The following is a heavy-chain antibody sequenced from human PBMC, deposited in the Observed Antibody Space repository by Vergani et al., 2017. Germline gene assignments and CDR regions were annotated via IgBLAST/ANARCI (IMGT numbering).Heavy chain of an antibody. CDR1: DFKFDQFG. V-gene: IGHV3-20*04. D-gene: IGHD3-3*01. Sequence: EVELLDSGGKVVRPGGSLRLSCVASDFKFDQFGMMWVRQSPGKGPEWVAGTSYNGLDVGYSESVEGRFTISRDKSKNTLYLQMNSLRAEDTAVYYCARFSRPYYDFWSGYYVTDYYYMDVWGKGTTVTVSS. J-gene: IGHJ6*03. CDR3: ARFSRPYYDFWSGYYVTDYYYMDV. CDR2: TSYNGLDV.